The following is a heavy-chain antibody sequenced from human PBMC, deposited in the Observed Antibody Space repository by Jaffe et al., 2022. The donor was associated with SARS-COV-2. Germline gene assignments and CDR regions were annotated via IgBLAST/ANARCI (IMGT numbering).Heavy chain of an antibody. CDR1: GGSFSGYY. J-gene: IGHJ6*03. CDR2: INHSGST. D-gene: IGHD3-22*01. Sequence: QVQLQQWGAGLLKPSETLSLTCAVYGGSFSGYYWSWIRQPPGKGLEWIGEINHSGSTNYNPSLKSRVTISVDTSKNQFSLKLSSVTAADTAVYYCARVRYYDSSGYQWRGSYYYYYMDVWGKGTTVTVSS. V-gene: IGHV4-34*01. CDR3: ARVRYYDSSGYQWRGSYYYYYMDV.